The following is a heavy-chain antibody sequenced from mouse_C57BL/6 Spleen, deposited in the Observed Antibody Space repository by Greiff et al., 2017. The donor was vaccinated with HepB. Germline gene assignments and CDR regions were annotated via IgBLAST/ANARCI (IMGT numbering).Heavy chain of an antibody. CDR3: TRLYGFAY. CDR2: IDPGTGGT. D-gene: IGHD2-12*01. CDR1: GYTFTDYE. V-gene: IGHV1-15*01. J-gene: IGHJ3*01. Sequence: VQLQQSGAELVRPGASVTLSCKASGYTFTDYEMHWVKQTPVHGLEWIGAIDPGTGGTAYNQKFKGKAILTADKSSSTAYMELRSLTSEDSAVYYCTRLYGFAYWGQGTLVTVSA.